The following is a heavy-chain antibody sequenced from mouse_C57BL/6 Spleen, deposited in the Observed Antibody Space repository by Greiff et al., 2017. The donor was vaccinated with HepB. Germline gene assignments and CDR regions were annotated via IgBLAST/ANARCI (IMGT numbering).Heavy chain of an antibody. CDR1: GFSFNTYA. CDR3: VRQAYGYDWFAY. V-gene: IGHV10-1*01. D-gene: IGHD2-2*01. Sequence: EVQLVESGGGLVQPKGSLKLSCAASGFSFNTYAMNWVRQAPGKGLEWVARIRSKSNNYATYYADSVKDRFTISRDDSESMLYLQMNNLKTEDTAMYYCVRQAYGYDWFAYWGQGTLVTVSA. CDR2: IRSKSNNYAT. J-gene: IGHJ3*01.